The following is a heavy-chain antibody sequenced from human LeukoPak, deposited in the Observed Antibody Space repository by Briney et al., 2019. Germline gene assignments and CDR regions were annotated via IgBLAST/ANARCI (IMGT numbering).Heavy chain of an antibody. D-gene: IGHD3-22*01. Sequence: GGSLRLSCAATGFTFSSYPLSWVRQAPGKGLEWVSAIGTSGGGTYFTDSVKGRFTISRDNSKNTLYLQMNSLRADDTAVYYCAKPAGSHYYDSSGYYFDYWGQGTLVTVSS. CDR1: GFTFSSYP. CDR3: AKPAGSHYYDSSGYYFDY. V-gene: IGHV3-23*01. CDR2: IGTSGGGT. J-gene: IGHJ4*02.